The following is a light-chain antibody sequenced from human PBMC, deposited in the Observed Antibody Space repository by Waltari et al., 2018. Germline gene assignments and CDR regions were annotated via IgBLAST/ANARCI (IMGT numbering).Light chain of an antibody. CDR1: SGHSNYA. J-gene: IGLJ2*01. CDR2: VNNDGSH. CDR3: QTWGTGVV. Sequence: QLVLTQSPSASASLGASVKLTCTLSSGHSNYAIAWHQQQPEKGPRFFMKVNNDGSHSKGGGIPDRFSGSSSGAERYLTISSLQSDDESDYYCQTWGTGVVFGGGTKLTVL. V-gene: IGLV4-69*01.